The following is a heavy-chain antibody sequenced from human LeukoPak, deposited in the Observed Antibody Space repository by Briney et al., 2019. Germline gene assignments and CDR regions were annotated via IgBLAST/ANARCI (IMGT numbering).Heavy chain of an antibody. Sequence: SETLSLTCTVSGGSISSSSYYWGWIRQPPGKGLEWIGSIYYSGSTYYNPSLKSRVTISVDTSKNQFSLKLSSVTAADTAVYYCARVGNPLVTVFAWFDPWGQGTLVTVSS. CDR1: GGSISSSSYY. V-gene: IGHV4-39*01. CDR3: ARVGNPLVTVFAWFDP. CDR2: IYYSGST. J-gene: IGHJ5*02. D-gene: IGHD3-3*01.